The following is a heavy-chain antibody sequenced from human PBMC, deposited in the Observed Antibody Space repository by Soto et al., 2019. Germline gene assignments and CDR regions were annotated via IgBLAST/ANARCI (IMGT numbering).Heavy chain of an antibody. CDR3: ACIFSGGYGYGFYYYGMDV. CDR2: IYYSGTT. D-gene: IGHD5-18*01. Sequence: SETLSLTCTVSGGSISSNYWSWIRQPPGKGLEWIGYIYYSGTTNYNPSLKSRVTISVDTSKNQFSLKLSSVTAADTAVYYCACIFSGGYGYGFYYYGMDVWGQGTTVTVSS. CDR1: GGSISSNY. J-gene: IGHJ6*02. V-gene: IGHV4-59*08.